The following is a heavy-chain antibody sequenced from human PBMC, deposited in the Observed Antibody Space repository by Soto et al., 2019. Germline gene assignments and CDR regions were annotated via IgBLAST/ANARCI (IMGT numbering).Heavy chain of an antibody. J-gene: IGHJ6*02. D-gene: IGHD3-3*01. Sequence: GGSLRLSCAASGFTFSDHYMDWVRQAPGKGLEWVGRTRNKANSYTTEYAASVKGRFTISRDDSKNSLYLQMNSLKTEDTAVYYCARSSYDFWSGYNYYYYGMDVWGQGTKVTVSS. CDR3: ARSSYDFWSGYNYYYYGMDV. V-gene: IGHV3-72*01. CDR2: TRNKANSYTT. CDR1: GFTFSDHY.